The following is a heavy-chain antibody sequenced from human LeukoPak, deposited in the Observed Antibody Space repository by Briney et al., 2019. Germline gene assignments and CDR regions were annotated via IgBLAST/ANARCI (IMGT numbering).Heavy chain of an antibody. CDR2: IKRKTDGETT. J-gene: IGHJ4*02. CDR3: ATASSGLFY. Sequence: GGSLRLSCAASGLTFSNAWMSWVRQAPGEGLEWVGRIKRKTDGETTEYVAPVKGRFTISRDDSKNTLYPQMNSLKTEDTGVYYCATASSGLFYWGQGTLVTV. V-gene: IGHV3-15*01. CDR1: GLTFSNAW. D-gene: IGHD3-16*01.